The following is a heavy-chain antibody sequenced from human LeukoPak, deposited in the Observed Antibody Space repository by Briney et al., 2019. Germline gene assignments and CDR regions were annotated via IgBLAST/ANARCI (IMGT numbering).Heavy chain of an antibody. CDR3: ARLPGIAAV. CDR1: GGSTSRYY. J-gene: IGHJ4*02. D-gene: IGHD6-13*01. Sequence: SETLSLTCTVSGGSTSRYYWSWIRQPPCKRLEGLGYSYYSGSTTYNPSLKSRLTMSVDTSKNQISLKLISLTAEDTAVYYCARLPGIAAVWGQGTLVTVSS. CDR2: SYYSGST. V-gene: IGHV4-59*08.